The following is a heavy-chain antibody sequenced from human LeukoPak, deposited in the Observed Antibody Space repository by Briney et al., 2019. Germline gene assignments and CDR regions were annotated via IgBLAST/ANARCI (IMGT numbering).Heavy chain of an antibody. J-gene: IGHJ4*02. CDR2: IKEDGSEI. CDR1: AFTFSNHL. V-gene: IGHV3-7*01. Sequence: GGSLRLSCAASAFTFSNHLMSWVRQAPGKGLEWVANIKEDGSEINYVDSVKGRFTISRDNAKNSLYLQMNSLRVDDTAVYYCARDRGYSTFDYWGQGTLVTVSS. CDR3: ARDRGYSTFDY. D-gene: IGHD4-23*01.